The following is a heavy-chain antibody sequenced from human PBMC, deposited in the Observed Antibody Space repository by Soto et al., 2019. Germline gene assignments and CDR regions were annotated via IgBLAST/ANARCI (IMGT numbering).Heavy chain of an antibody. CDR1: GITFSNYA. D-gene: IGHD3-10*02. V-gene: IGHV3-23*01. J-gene: IGHJ6*02. CDR2: LSGSGASA. Sequence: GGFLRLSCAASGITFSNYAMNWVRQGPGKGLEWVSALSGSGASAYYADAVKGRFTISRDNSKNTLYLQMNSLRPEDTAVYYCAKDVRWDYYFYYGMDVWGQGTTVTVSS. CDR3: AKDVRWDYYFYYGMDV.